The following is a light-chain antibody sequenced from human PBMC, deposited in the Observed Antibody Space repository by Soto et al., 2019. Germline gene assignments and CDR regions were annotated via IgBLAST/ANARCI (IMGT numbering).Light chain of an antibody. J-gene: IGLJ2*01. V-gene: IGLV2-23*02. CDR3: SSYAGSSTFVL. CDR1: SSDFGSYNL. CDR2: EVS. Sequence: QSALTQPASVSGSPGQSITISCTGTSSDFGSYNLVSWYRHHPGKAPKLMIYEVSKRPSGVSNRFSGSKSGNTASLTISGLQAEDEADYYCSSYAGSSTFVLFGGGTKLTV.